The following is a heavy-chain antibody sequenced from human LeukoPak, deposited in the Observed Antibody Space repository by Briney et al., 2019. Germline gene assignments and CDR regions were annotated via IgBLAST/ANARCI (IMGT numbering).Heavy chain of an antibody. CDR1: GGSISIYY. CDR3: ARQKIEVFNWFDL. V-gene: IGHV4-59*08. Sequence: SETLSFTCTVSGGSISIYYWSWIRQPPGKGLDWIGHVYNSGSTEYSPSLRGRVTISVDTSKNQFSLKLSSVTAADTAVYYCARQKIEVFNWFDLWGQGTLVTVSS. D-gene: IGHD3-22*01. J-gene: IGHJ5*02. CDR2: VYNSGST.